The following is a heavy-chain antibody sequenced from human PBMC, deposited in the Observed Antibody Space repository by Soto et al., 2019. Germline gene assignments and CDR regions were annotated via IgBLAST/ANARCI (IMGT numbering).Heavy chain of an antibody. D-gene: IGHD6-19*01. V-gene: IGHV3-30-3*01. CDR2: ISYDGSNK. Sequence: GSLRLSCAASGFTFSSYAMHWVRQAPGKGLEWVAVISYDGSNKYYADSVKGRFTISRDNSKNTLYLQMNSLRAEDTAVYYCARDPAVQGSGWYAWFDPWGQGTLVTVSS. J-gene: IGHJ5*02. CDR1: GFTFSSYA. CDR3: ARDPAVQGSGWYAWFDP.